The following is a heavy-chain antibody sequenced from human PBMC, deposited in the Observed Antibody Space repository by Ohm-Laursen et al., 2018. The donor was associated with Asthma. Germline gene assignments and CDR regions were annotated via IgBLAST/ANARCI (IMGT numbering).Heavy chain of an antibody. V-gene: IGHV3-33*01. Sequence: SLRLSCSASGFIFTNYGMHWVRQAPGKGLEWVAVIWYDGTNKYYGDSVKGRFTISRDNSKNTLYLQMNSLRAEDTAVYYCARDGIITMVQDYYGMDVWGQGTTVTVSS. CDR3: ARDGIITMVQDYYGMDV. D-gene: IGHD3-10*01. CDR1: GFIFTNYG. J-gene: IGHJ6*02. CDR2: IWYDGTNK.